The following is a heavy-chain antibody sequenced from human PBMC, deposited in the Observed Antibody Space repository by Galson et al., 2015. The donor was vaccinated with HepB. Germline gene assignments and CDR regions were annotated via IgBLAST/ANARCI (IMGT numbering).Heavy chain of an antibody. V-gene: IGHV3-7*01. Sequence: SPRPPSAASGVTSRTSWMTCGLQGPGGGLEGGANINADGSDAFYVDSVKDRFTISSDNANNSLYLHLNSLTAEDTGVYYCATDGGGFGLDPWGQGTLVTVSS. CDR2: INADGSDA. D-gene: IGHD3-10*01. CDR1: GVTSRTSW. J-gene: IGHJ5*02. CDR3: ATDGGGFGLDP.